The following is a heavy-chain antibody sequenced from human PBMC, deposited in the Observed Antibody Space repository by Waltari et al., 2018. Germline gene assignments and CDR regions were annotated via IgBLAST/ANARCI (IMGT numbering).Heavy chain of an antibody. V-gene: IGHV3-7*04. J-gene: IGHJ4*02. CDR1: GFTFTNHW. CDR3: ARGVTTVEY. CDR2: IKQDGREK. D-gene: IGHD2-21*02. Sequence: EVQLVESGGGLVQPGGSLRLSCSGSGFTFTNHWMSWVRQAPGKGPEWGASIKQDGREKYYVDSMKGRFTISRDNAKNSLSLQMDSLRAEDTAVYFCARGVTTVEYWGQGTLVTVSS.